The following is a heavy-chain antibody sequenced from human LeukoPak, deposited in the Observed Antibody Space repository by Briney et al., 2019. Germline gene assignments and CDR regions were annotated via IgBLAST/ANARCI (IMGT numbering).Heavy chain of an antibody. J-gene: IGHJ5*02. CDR2: IYPGDSDT. D-gene: IGHD2-2*01. CDR3: ARGGYCSSTSCHPTDWFDP. V-gene: IGHV5-51*01. CDR1: GYSLTSYW. Sequence: GESLKISCKGSGYSLTSYWIGWVRQMPGKGLEWMGIIYPGDSDTRYSPSFQGQVTISADKSISTAYLQWSSLKASDTAMYYCARGGYCSSTSCHPTDWFDPWGQGTLVTVSS.